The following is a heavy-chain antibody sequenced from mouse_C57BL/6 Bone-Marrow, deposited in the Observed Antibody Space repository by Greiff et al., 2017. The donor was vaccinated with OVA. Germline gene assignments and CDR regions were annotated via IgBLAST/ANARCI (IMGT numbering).Heavy chain of an antibody. D-gene: IGHD2-2*01. CDR2: IDPENGDT. CDR1: GFNIKDDY. J-gene: IGHJ3*01. Sequence: EVKLQESGAELVRPGASVKLSCTASGFNIKDDYMHWVKQRPEQGREWIGWIDPENGDTEYASKFQGKATITADTSSNTAYLQLSSLTSEDTAVYYCTNYGYGGAYWGQGTLVTVSA. CDR3: TNYGYGGAY. V-gene: IGHV14-4*01.